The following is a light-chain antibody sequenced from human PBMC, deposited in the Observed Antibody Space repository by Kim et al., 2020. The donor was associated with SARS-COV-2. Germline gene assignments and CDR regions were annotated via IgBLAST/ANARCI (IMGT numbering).Light chain of an antibody. J-gene: IGLJ3*02. CDR3: QAWDSSTAV. CDR1: HLGDKY. V-gene: IGLV3-1*01. Sequence: VSPGQTASITRSGDHLGDKYACWYQQKSGQSPVVVIFQDNKRPSGIPERFSGSNSGNTATLTISGTQTMDEADYYCQAWDSSTAVFGGGTQLTVL. CDR2: QDN.